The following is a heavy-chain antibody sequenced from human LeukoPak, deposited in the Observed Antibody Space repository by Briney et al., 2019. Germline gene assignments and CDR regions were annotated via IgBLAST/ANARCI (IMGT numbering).Heavy chain of an antibody. CDR2: IFYSGNT. V-gene: IGHV4-39*02. Sequence: PSETLSLTCIVSGDSISRSGYYWSWIRQPPGKGLEWIGNIFYSGNTYQNPSLKSRVTLSVDTSKNEFSLELRSVTAADTAVYYCARDRHKYNYDGSGYPPYWGQGTLVTVSS. CDR1: GDSISRSGYY. CDR3: ARDRHKYNYDGSGYPPY. D-gene: IGHD3-22*01. J-gene: IGHJ4*02.